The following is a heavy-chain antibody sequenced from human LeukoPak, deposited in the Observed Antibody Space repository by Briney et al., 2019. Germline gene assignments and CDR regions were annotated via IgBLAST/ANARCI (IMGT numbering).Heavy chain of an antibody. CDR1: GYSFTSYW. D-gene: IGHD3-10*01. J-gene: IGHJ4*02. CDR3: ARPGYYGSGSYYNDDY. CDR2: IYPGDSDT. Sequence: GESLKISCNGSGYSFTSYWIGWVRQMPGKGLEWMGIIYPGDSDTRYSPSFLGQVTISADKSISTAYLQWSSLKASDTAMYYCARPGYYGSGSYYNDDYWGQGTLVTVSS. V-gene: IGHV5-51*01.